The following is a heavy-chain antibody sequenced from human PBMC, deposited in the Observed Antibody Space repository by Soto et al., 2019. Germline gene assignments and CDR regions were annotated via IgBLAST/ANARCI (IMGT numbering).Heavy chain of an antibody. V-gene: IGHV3-23*01. D-gene: IGHD5-12*01. J-gene: IGHJ5*02. CDR3: ARNGIVARIP. Sequence: GGSLRLSCTASGFTFSNYAISWVRQAPGKGLEWVSAISANGGTTYYADSVKGRFTISRDNSQSTLYLQMNSLRGEDTAVYYCARNGIVARIPWGQGTLVTVSS. CDR2: ISANGGTT. CDR1: GFTFSNYA.